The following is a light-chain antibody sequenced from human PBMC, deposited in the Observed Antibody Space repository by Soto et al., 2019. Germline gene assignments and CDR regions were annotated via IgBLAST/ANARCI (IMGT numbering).Light chain of an antibody. CDR3: QQYSVYRT. CDR2: DAS. J-gene: IGKJ1*01. V-gene: IGKV1-5*01. Sequence: DIQMTQSPSTLSASVGDRVIITCRASQSISSWLAWYQQKPGKAPKLLISDASSLESGVPSRFNGSGSGTEFTLTLSSLQPDYFATYYCQQYSVYRTFGQGTKVEIK. CDR1: QSISSW.